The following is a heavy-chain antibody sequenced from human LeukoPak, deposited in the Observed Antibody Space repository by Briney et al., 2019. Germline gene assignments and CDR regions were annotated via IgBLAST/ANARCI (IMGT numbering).Heavy chain of an antibody. CDR2: INPNSGGT. J-gene: IGHJ4*02. CDR1: GYTFTGYY. Sequence: GASVKVSCKASGYTFTGYYMHWVRQAPGQGLEWMGWINPNSGGTNYAQKFQGRVTMTRDTSISTAYMELSRLRSDDTAVYYCARGPVLLWFGDITPPDYWGQGTLVTVSS. D-gene: IGHD3-10*01. V-gene: IGHV1-2*02. CDR3: ARGPVLLWFGDITPPDY.